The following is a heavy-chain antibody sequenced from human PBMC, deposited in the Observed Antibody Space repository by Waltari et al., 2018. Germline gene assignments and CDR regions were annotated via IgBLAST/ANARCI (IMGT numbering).Heavy chain of an antibody. J-gene: IGHJ4*02. CDR1: GFTFGDYA. CDR3: TIVSSSRSCDY. Sequence: EVQLVESGGGLVQPGRSLRLSCTASGFTFGDYAMSWFRQAPGKGLGWVGFIRSKAYGGTTEYAASVKGRFTISRDDSKSIAYLQINSLKTEDTAVYYCTIVSSSRSCDYWGQGTLVTVSS. D-gene: IGHD6-13*01. CDR2: IRSKAYGGTT. V-gene: IGHV3-49*03.